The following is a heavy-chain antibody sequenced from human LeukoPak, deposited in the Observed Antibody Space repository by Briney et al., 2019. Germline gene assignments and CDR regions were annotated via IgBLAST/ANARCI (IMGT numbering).Heavy chain of an antibody. J-gene: IGHJ4*02. Sequence: SETLSLTCTVSGGSISGYYWSWIRQPPGKGLEWIGYIYYSGSTNYNPSLKSRVTISIDTSKNQFSLKLSSVTAADTAMYYCARLVSGVGYFDYWGQGTLVTVSS. CDR2: IYYSGST. D-gene: IGHD6-19*01. CDR1: GGSISGYY. V-gene: IGHV4-59*08. CDR3: ARLVSGVGYFDY.